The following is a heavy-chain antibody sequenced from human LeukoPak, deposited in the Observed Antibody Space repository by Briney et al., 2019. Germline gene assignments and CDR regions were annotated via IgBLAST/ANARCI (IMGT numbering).Heavy chain of an antibody. V-gene: IGHV1-8*03. CDR3: ARGDGYCSGGSCFTNWFDP. CDR1: GGTFSSYA. D-gene: IGHD2-15*01. Sequence: ASVKVSCKASGGTFSSYAISWVRQAPGQGLEWMGWMNPNSGNTGYAQKFQGRVTITRNTSISTAYMELSSLRSEDTAVYYCARGDGYCSGGSCFTNWFDPWGQGTLVTVSS. CDR2: MNPNSGNT. J-gene: IGHJ5*02.